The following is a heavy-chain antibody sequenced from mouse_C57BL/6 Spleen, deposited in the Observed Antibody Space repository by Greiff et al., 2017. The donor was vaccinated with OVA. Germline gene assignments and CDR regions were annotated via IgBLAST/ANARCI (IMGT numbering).Heavy chain of an antibody. CDR3: ARGDDYDEVFAY. D-gene: IGHD2-4*01. Sequence: VQVVESGPGLVQPSQSLSITCTVSGFSLTSYGVHWVRQSPGKGLEWLGVIWSGGSTDYNAAFISRLSISKDNSKSQVFFKMNSLQADDTAIYYCARGDDYDEVFAYWGQGTLVTVSA. CDR2: IWSGGST. CDR1: GFSLTSYG. V-gene: IGHV2-2*01. J-gene: IGHJ3*01.